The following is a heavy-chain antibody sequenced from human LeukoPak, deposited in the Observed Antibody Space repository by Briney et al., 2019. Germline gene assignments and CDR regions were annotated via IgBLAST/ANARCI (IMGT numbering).Heavy chain of an antibody. D-gene: IGHD4-17*01. CDR1: GFTFSSYA. CDR3: ATLGDPVDY. V-gene: IGHV3-64*01. J-gene: IGHJ4*02. CDR2: ISSNGCST. Sequence: PGGSLRLSCAASGFTFSSYAMHWVRQAPGKGLEYVSAISSNGCSTYYANSVKGRFTISRDNSKNTLYLQMGSLRAEDMAVYYCATLGDPVDYWGQGTLVTVSS.